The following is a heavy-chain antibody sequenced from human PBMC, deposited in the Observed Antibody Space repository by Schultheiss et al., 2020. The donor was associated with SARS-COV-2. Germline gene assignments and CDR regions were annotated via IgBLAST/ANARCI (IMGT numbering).Heavy chain of an antibody. Sequence: GGSLRLSCAASGFTFSSNAMHWVRQAPGRGLEWVAVISYDGSDTYQADSVRGRFTISRDNSKNTLYLQMNSLRAEDTAVYYCAKDRDDPWVFDYWGQGTLVTVSS. CDR2: ISYDGSDT. D-gene: IGHD5-24*01. CDR1: GFTFSSNA. CDR3: AKDRDDPWVFDY. J-gene: IGHJ4*02. V-gene: IGHV3-30*18.